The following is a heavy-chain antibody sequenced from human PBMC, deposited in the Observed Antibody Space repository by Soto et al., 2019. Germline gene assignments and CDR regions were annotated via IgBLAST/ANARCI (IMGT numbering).Heavy chain of an antibody. Sequence: QVQLVQSGAEVKKPGSSVKVSCKASGGTFSTYTINWMRQAPGQGLEWMGGIIPMFGTANYAQKFQGRVTITADESTSTAYMELSSVRSEDTAVYYCARRYCISTRCHYYGMDVWGQGTTVTVSS. CDR1: GGTFSTYT. D-gene: IGHD2-2*01. V-gene: IGHV1-69*12. CDR3: ARRYCISTRCHYYGMDV. J-gene: IGHJ6*02. CDR2: IIPMFGTA.